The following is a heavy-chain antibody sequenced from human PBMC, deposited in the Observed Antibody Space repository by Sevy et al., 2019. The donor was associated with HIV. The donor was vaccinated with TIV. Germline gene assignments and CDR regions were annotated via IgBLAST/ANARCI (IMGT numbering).Heavy chain of an antibody. CDR3: AKDPRVRGVITNWFDP. CDR2: ISWNSGSI. J-gene: IGHJ5*02. D-gene: IGHD3-10*01. V-gene: IGHV3-9*01. Sequence: GGSLRLSCAASGFTFDDYAMHWVRQAPGKGLEWDSGISWNSGSIGYADSVKGRFTISRDNAKNSLYLQMNSLRAEDTALYYCAKDPRVRGVITNWFDPWGQGTLVTVSS. CDR1: GFTFDDYA.